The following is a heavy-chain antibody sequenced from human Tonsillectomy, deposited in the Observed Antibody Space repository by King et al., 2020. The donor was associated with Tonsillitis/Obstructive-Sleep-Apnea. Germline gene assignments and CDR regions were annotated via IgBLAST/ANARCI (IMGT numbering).Heavy chain of an antibody. CDR3: AREISTDAFDI. CDR2: IDHSGST. Sequence: VQLQQWGAGLLKPSETLSLTCAVYGGSFSGYYWSWIRQPPGKGLEWIGEIDHSGSTNYNPSLKSRVTISADTSKTQFSRKLSSVTAADTAVYYCAREISTDAFDIWGQGTMVTVSS. J-gene: IGHJ3*02. V-gene: IGHV4-34*01. CDR1: GGSFSGYY.